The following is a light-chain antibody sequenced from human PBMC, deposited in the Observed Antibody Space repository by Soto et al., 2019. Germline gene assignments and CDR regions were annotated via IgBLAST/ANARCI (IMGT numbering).Light chain of an antibody. Sequence: EIVMTRSPATLSVSPGERATLSCRASQSVSSNLAWYQRKPGQAPRLLIYGASTRATGIPARFSGSGSGTEFTLTISSLQSEDFAVYYCQQYNNWPPTFGQGTKVDIK. J-gene: IGKJ1*01. CDR2: GAS. CDR3: QQYNNWPPT. CDR1: QSVSSN. V-gene: IGKV3-15*01.